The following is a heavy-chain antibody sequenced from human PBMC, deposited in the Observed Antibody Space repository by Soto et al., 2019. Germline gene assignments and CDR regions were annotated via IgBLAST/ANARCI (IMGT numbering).Heavy chain of an antibody. CDR2: ISGSGGST. V-gene: IGHV3-23*01. J-gene: IGHJ4*02. D-gene: IGHD3-10*01. CDR1: GFTFSSYA. Sequence: EVQLLESGGGLVQPGGSLRLSCAAYGFTFSSYAMSWVRQAPGKGLEWVSAISGSGGSTYYADSVKGRFTISRDNSKNTLYLQMNSLRAEDTAVYYCATRVLLWFGELDYWGQGTLVTVSS. CDR3: ATRVLLWFGELDY.